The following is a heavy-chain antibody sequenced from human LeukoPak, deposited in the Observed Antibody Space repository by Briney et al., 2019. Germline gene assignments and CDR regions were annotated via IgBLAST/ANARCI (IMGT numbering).Heavy chain of an antibody. D-gene: IGHD4-11*01. CDR2: IKADGSEK. J-gene: IGHJ4*02. CDR3: AAGLPLGY. Sequence: GGSLRLSCAASGFTFSNYWMTWVRQAPGKGLEWVANIKADGSEKYYVDSVKGRFTISRDNAKSSLYLQMNSLRDEDTAVYYCAAGLPLGYWGQGNLVTVSS. V-gene: IGHV3-7*02. CDR1: GFTFSNYW.